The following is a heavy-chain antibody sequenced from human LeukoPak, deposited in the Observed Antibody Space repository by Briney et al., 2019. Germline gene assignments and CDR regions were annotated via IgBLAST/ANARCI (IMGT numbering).Heavy chain of an antibody. CDR1: GYTFTGYY. CDR2: INPNSGGT. J-gene: IGHJ6*04. Sequence: ASVKVSCKASGYTFTGYYMHWVRQATGQGLEWMGRINPNSGGTNYAQKFQGRVTMTRDTSISTAYMELSRLRSDDTAVYYCARGGVITMVRGVMNVWGKGTTVTVSS. CDR3: ARGGVITMVRGVMNV. D-gene: IGHD3-10*01. V-gene: IGHV1-2*06.